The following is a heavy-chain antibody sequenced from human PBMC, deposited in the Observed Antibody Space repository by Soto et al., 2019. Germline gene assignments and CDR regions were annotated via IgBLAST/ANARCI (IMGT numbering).Heavy chain of an antibody. D-gene: IGHD2-2*01. Sequence: QVQLVQSGAEVKTPGSSVEVSCKASGGILSSFSITWVRQVPGHGLEWMGGIIPMTGTPNYAEKFQGRLTLTADASTRTAYLVLSSLKSEDTAVYYCARGPILPGATSWLDPWGQGTVVIVSS. CDR3: ARGPILPGATSWLDP. V-gene: IGHV1-69*01. J-gene: IGHJ5*02. CDR1: GGILSSFS. CDR2: IIPMTGTP.